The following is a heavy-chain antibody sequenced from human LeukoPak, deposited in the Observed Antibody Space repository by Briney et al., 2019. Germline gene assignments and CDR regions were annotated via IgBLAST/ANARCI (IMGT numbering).Heavy chain of an antibody. CDR3: ARGEYYQSQVDY. Sequence: GGSLRLSCAASGFTVSKKYMSWVRQAPGKGLEWVSVIYSGGSTYYADSVKGRFIISRDDSKNTLHLQMNSLRAEDTAVYYCARGEYYQSQVDYWGQGTLVTVSS. J-gene: IGHJ4*02. D-gene: IGHD3-16*01. V-gene: IGHV3-66*01. CDR1: GFTVSKKY. CDR2: IYSGGST.